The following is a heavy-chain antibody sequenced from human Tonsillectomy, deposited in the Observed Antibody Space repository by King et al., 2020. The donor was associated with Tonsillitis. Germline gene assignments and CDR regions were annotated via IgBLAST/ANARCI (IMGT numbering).Heavy chain of an antibody. CDR3: ARISAAGWVYYGMDV. CDR1: GFSLSSAGMG. Sequence: TLQESGPVLVKPTETLTLTCSVSGFSLSSAGMGVSWIRQPPGKALEWLAFIFSNDEKSYSRSLKSRLTISKDTSKSQVVLTMTNVDPVDTATYYCARISAAGWVYYGMDVWGQGTTVTVSS. CDR2: IFSNDEK. J-gene: IGHJ6*02. D-gene: IGHD6-13*01. V-gene: IGHV2-26*01.